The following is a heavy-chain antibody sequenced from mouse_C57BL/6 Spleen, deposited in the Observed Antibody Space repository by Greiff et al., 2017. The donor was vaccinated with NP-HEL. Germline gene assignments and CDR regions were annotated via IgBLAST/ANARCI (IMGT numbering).Heavy chain of an antibody. D-gene: IGHD1-1*01. CDR3: AREGDYYGSRVFDY. CDR2: IYPRSGNT. CDR1: GYTFTSYG. Sequence: VQLQQSGAELARPGASVKLSCKASGYTFTSYGISWVKQRTGQGLEWIGEIYPRSGNTYYNEKFKGKATLTADKSSSTAYMELRSLTSEDSAVYFCAREGDYYGSRVFDYWGQGTTLTVSS. J-gene: IGHJ2*01. V-gene: IGHV1-81*01.